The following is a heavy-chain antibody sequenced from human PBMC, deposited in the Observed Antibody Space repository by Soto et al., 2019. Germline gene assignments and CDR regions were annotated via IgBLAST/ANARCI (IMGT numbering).Heavy chain of an antibody. CDR2: ISYSGST. V-gene: IGHV4-59*01. Sequence: SETLSLTCNVSGGSISSFYWNWIRQSPGKGLEWIGYISYSGSTNYNPSLKSRVTILEDTSKNQFSLKLSSVTAADTAVYYCARADDKMSTIEYWGQGTLVTVSS. J-gene: IGHJ4*02. CDR3: ARADDKMSTIEY. D-gene: IGHD1-1*01. CDR1: GGSISSFY.